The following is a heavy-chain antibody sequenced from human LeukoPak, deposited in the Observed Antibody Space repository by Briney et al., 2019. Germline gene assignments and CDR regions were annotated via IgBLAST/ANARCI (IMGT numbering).Heavy chain of an antibody. CDR2: IYNSWST. D-gene: IGHD4-11*01. CDR3: ARLYSSSLGRVFDY. CDR1: GGSISGYY. Sequence: SETLSLTCTVSGGSISGYYWSWIRQPPGKGLEWIGYIYNSWSTNYNPSLKSRVTISVDTSKNQFSLKLSSVTAADTAVYYCARLYSSSLGRVFDYWGQGTLVTVSS. V-gene: IGHV4-59*01. J-gene: IGHJ4*02.